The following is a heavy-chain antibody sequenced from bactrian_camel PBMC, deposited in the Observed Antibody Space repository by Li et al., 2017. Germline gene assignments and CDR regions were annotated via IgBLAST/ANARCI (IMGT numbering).Heavy chain of an antibody. CDR3: AAEDIDPFICSRGGSVTEYHV. CDR2: IYRVGST. CDR1: GCLARVYD. D-gene: IGHD7*01. V-gene: IGHV3S53*01. Sequence: HVQLVESGGGSVQAGGSLRLVCATSGCLARVYDVSWYRQAPGKEREFVSTIYRVGSTNYADSVKGRFTIYKNNAMDTLYLQMNSLKPEDTAMYYCAAEDIDPFICSRGGSVTEYHVWGQGTQVTVS. J-gene: IGHJ4*01.